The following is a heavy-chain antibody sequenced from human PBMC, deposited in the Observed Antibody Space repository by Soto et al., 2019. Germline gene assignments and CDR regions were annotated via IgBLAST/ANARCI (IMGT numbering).Heavy chain of an antibody. J-gene: IGHJ6*02. CDR3: ARDVRIAAGRYYYYYGMDV. V-gene: IGHV1-2*04. CDR1: GYTFTGYY. CDR2: INPNSGGT. Sequence: GASVKVSCKASGYTFTGYYMHWVRQAPGQGLEWMGWINPNSGGTSYAQKFQGWVTMTRDTSISTAYMELSRLRSDDTAVYYCARDVRIAAGRYYYYYGMDVWGQGTTVTVSS. D-gene: IGHD6-13*01.